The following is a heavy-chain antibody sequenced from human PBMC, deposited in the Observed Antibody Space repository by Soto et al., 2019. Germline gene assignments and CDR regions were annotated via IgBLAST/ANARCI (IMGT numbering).Heavy chain of an antibody. CDR2: VVVGSDNT. J-gene: IGHJ1*01. CDR1: GFTFSKSS. V-gene: IGHV1-58*01. D-gene: IGHD4-17*01. CDR3: AAEIDDYADFHH. Sequence: ASVKVSCKTSGFTFSKSSVQWMRQARGQRLEWIGWVVVGSDNTRYAQNFQDRVTITRDMSTSTSYMELSSLTSEDTAVYFCAAEIDDYADFHHWGQGTPVTVSS.